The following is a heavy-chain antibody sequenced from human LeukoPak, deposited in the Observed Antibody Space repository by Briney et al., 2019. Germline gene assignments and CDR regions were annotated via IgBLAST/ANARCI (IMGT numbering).Heavy chain of an antibody. CDR3: AKGRELWFGFDY. CDR2: IWYDGSNK. D-gene: IGHD3-10*01. J-gene: IGHJ4*02. Sequence: PGRSLRLSCAASGFTFSSYGMHWVRQAPGKGLEWVAVIWYDGSNKYYADSVKGRFTFSRDNAKNSLYLQMNSLRAEDTALYYCAKGRELWFGFDYWGQGTLVTVSS. V-gene: IGHV3-33*03. CDR1: GFTFSSYG.